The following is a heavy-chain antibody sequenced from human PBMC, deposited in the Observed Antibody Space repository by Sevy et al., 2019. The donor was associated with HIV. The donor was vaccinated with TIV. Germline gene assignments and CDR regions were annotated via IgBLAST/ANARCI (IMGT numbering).Heavy chain of an antibody. CDR2: SRNKADSYST. Sequence: GGSLRLSCAASGFTFSDHYMEWVRQAPGKGLEWVGRSRNKADSYSTEYAASVKGRFTISRDDSKNSLYLQMNSLKTEDTAVYYCSTHAGIAAAGRVFDYWGQGTLVTVSS. V-gene: IGHV3-72*01. J-gene: IGHJ4*02. D-gene: IGHD6-13*01. CDR1: GFTFSDHY. CDR3: STHAGIAAAGRVFDY.